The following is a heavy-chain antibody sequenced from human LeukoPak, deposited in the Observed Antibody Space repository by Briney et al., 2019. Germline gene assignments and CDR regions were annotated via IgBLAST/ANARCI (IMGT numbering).Heavy chain of an antibody. V-gene: IGHV3-7*01. Sequence: GGSLRLSCAASGFTFSSYRMSWVRQAPGKGLEWVANIKQDGSEKYYVDSVKGRFTISRDNAKNSLYLQMNSLRAEDTAVYYCARDQMGGYSYGYNDYWGQGTLVTVSS. CDR2: IKQDGSEK. CDR3: ARDQMGGYSYGYNDY. J-gene: IGHJ4*02. CDR1: GFTFSSYR. D-gene: IGHD5-18*01.